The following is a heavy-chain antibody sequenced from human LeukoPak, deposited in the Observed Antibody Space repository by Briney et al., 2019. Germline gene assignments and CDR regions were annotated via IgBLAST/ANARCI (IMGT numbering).Heavy chain of an antibody. Sequence: SETLSLTCAVYGGSFSGYYWSWIRQPPGKGLEWIGGINHSGSTNYNPSLKSRVTISVDTSKNQFSLKLSSVTAADTAVYYCARGTSHSSRMDVWGQGTTVTVSS. V-gene: IGHV4-34*01. D-gene: IGHD2-15*01. CDR3: ARGTSHSSRMDV. CDR1: GGSFSGYY. CDR2: INHSGST. J-gene: IGHJ6*02.